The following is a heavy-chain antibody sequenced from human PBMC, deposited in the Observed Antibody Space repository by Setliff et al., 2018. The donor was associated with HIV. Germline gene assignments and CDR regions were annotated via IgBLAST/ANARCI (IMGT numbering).Heavy chain of an antibody. D-gene: IGHD3-3*01. CDR2: IYTSGST. J-gene: IGHJ4*02. CDR3: ASRRGGGFLAWPDPYFDY. Sequence: SETLSLTCTVSGGSISSGSYYWSWIRQPAGKGLEWIGHIYTSGSTNYNPSLKNRVIISIDTSKNQFSLKLFSVTAADTAVYYCASRRGGGFLAWPDPYFDYWGQGTLVTVSS. CDR1: GGSISSGSYY. V-gene: IGHV4-61*09.